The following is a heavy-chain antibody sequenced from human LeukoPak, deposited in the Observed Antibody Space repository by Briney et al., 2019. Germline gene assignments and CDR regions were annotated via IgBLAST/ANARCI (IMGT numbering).Heavy chain of an antibody. D-gene: IGHD3-22*01. V-gene: IGHV1-2*02. Sequence: ASVKVSCKTSGYTFTDVYMHWVRQAPGQGLEWVGWINPNGGATNYAPKFQGRVTMTRDTSISTAYMELSRLRSDDTAAYYCARDYYDSSGYYYVVDAFDIWGQGTMVTVSS. CDR3: ARDYYDSSGYYYVVDAFDI. J-gene: IGHJ3*02. CDR2: INPNGGAT. CDR1: GYTFTDVY.